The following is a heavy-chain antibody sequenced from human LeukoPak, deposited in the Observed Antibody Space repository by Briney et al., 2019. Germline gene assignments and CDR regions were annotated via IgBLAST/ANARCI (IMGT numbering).Heavy chain of an antibody. CDR3: ARDKYDFCSCYPDNWFDP. D-gene: IGHD3-3*01. Sequence: GASVKVSCKASGYTFTGYYMHWLRQAPGLGLEWMGWINPNSGGTNYAQRFQGRVTMTRDTSISTAYMELSSLRSEDTAVYYCARDKYDFCSCYPDNWFDPWGQGTLVTVS. CDR1: GYTFTGYY. J-gene: IGHJ5*02. V-gene: IGHV1-2*02. CDR2: INPNSGGT.